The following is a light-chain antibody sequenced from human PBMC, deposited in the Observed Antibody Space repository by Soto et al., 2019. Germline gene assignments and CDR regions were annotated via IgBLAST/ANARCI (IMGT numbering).Light chain of an antibody. CDR3: TSYTSSTHFYV. CDR2: DVS. V-gene: IGLV2-14*03. J-gene: IGLJ1*01. Sequence: QSVLTQPASVSGSPGQSIAISCTGVRTDVADGYDYVSWYQQHPGQAPQLIIYDVSNRPSGVSDRFSGSKSGNTASLTISGFQAEDEAEYYCTSYTSSTHFYVFGTGTKVTVL. CDR1: RTDVADGYDY.